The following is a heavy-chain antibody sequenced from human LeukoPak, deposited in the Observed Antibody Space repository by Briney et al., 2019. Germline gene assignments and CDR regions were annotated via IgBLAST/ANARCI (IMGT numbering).Heavy chain of an antibody. V-gene: IGHV4-59*11. CDR3: ARDLVTVTKGFDI. J-gene: IGHJ3*02. D-gene: IGHD4-17*01. CDR2: ISYIGST. Sequence: SETLSLTCAVSADSFSSHYWTWIRQPPGKGLEWIGYISYIGSTNYNPSLKSRVTISIDTSKTQFSLTLSSVTAADTAVYYCARDLVTVTKGFDIWGQGTLVTVSS. CDR1: ADSFSSHY.